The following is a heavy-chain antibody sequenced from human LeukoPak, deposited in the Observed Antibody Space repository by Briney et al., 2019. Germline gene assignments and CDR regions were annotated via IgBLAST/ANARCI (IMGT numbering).Heavy chain of an antibody. V-gene: IGHV3-21*01. Sequence: GGSLRLSCAASGFTFSTYSMNWVRQAPGKGLEWVSYIRSSSSYIYYADSVKGRFTISRDNAKNSLYLQMNSLRAEDTAVYYCVRDDENGVFVLGGRGTLVAVSS. J-gene: IGHJ2*01. D-gene: IGHD3-10*01. CDR2: IRSSSSYI. CDR3: VRDDENGVFVL. CDR1: GFTFSTYS.